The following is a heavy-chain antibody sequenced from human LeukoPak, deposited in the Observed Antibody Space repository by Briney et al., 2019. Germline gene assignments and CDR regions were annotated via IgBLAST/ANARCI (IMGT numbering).Heavy chain of an antibody. CDR1: GFTFSSYA. Sequence: GGSLRLSCAASGFTFSSYAMSWVRQAPGKGLEWVAVIWYDGSNKYYADSVKGRFTISRDNSKNTLYLQMNSLRAEDTAVYYCARRLDQYYFDYWGQGTLVTVSS. D-gene: IGHD6-19*01. CDR2: IWYDGSNK. J-gene: IGHJ4*02. V-gene: IGHV3-33*08. CDR3: ARRLDQYYFDY.